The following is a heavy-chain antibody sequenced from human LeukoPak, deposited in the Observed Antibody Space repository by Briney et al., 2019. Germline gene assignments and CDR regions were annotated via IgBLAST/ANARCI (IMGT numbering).Heavy chain of an antibody. J-gene: IGHJ4*02. D-gene: IGHD3-22*01. Sequence: GGSLRLSCATSGFTFSTYAMNWVRQAPGKGLEWVSAISGSGGRTYYADSVKGRFTISRDNAKNSLYLQMNSLRAEDTAVYYCARASLYYYDSSGVFDYWGQGTLVTVSS. CDR1: GFTFSTYA. V-gene: IGHV3-23*01. CDR2: ISGSGGRT. CDR3: ARASLYYYDSSGVFDY.